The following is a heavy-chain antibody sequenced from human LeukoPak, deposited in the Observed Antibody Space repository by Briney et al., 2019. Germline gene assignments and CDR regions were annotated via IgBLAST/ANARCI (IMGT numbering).Heavy chain of an antibody. D-gene: IGHD1-26*01. CDR1: GGSISSYY. Sequence: SETLSLTRTVSGGSISSYYWSWIRQPAGKGLEWIGRIYTSGSTTYNPSLKSRVTMSVDTSKNQFSLKLSSVTAADTAVYYCAGYSGSYFDAFDIWGQGTMVTVSS. CDR3: AGYSGSYFDAFDI. J-gene: IGHJ3*02. CDR2: IYTSGST. V-gene: IGHV4-4*07.